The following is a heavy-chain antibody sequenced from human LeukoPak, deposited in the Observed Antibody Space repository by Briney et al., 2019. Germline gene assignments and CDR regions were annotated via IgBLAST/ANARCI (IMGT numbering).Heavy chain of an antibody. CDR2: IYSDGST. Sequence: GGSLRLSCAASGLTVSGHYMTWVRQAPGKGLEWVAVIYSDGSTYYADAVKGRFTLSRHISKNTLFFQMNSLRAEDTAVYYCARFYGSGIRAFDFWGQGTLVTVSS. CDR1: GLTVSGHY. V-gene: IGHV3-53*04. D-gene: IGHD3-10*01. J-gene: IGHJ4*02. CDR3: ARFYGSGIRAFDF.